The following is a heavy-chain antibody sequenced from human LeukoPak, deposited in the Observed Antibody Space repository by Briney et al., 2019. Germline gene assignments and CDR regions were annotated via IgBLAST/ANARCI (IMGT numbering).Heavy chain of an antibody. CDR2: IYHSGST. V-gene: IGHV4-38-2*01. D-gene: IGHD3-3*01. J-gene: IGHJ4*02. CDR1: DSSIRSAYY. Sequence: SETLSLTCAVSDSSIRSAYYWGWIRQPPGKGLEWIGSIYHSGSTYYKPSLQSRVTISLETSKNRFSLKLISVTAADTAVYYCARHSETIVGSVDSWGQGILVTVSS. CDR3: ARHSETIVGSVDS.